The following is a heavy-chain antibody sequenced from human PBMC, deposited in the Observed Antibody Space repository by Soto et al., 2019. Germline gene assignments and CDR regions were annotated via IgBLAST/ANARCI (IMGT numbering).Heavy chain of an antibody. CDR3: TSQQPTAIMGGNYYSYGMDV. CDR2: LNSGGSST. V-gene: IGHV3-74*01. CDR1: GFTLSNFW. D-gene: IGHD2-2*02. J-gene: IGHJ6*02. Sequence: VQLVESGGGLVQPGGSLRLSCAASGFTLSNFWMHWVRQVPGKGLVWISRLNSGGSSTSYADSVKGRFTISRDNAMNTLYLQMNSLGVEDKAVYFCTSQQPTAIMGGNYYSYGMDVWGQGTTVTVSS.